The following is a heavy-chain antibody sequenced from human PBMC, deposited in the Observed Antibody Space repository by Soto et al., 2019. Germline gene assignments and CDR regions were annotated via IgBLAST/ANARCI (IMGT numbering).Heavy chain of an antibody. V-gene: IGHV1-69*04. CDR2: IIPILGIA. J-gene: IGHJ4*02. CDR1: GGTFSSYT. CDR3: ERDMDSEYPGVGADN. Sequence: SVKVSCKASGGTFSSYTISWVRQAPGQGLEWMGRIIPILGIANYAQKFQGRVTITADKSTSTAYMELSSLRSEDTAVYYCERDMDSEYPGVGADNWGQGTLVNVSS. D-gene: IGHD3-16*01.